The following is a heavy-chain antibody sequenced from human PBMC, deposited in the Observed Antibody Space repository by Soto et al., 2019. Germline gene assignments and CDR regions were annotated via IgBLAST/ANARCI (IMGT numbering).Heavy chain of an antibody. J-gene: IGHJ4*02. V-gene: IGHV3-9*01. D-gene: IGHD2-15*01. CDR2: ISWNSGSI. CDR3: AKDIRGGTGVVVVAATIFDY. Sequence: EVQLVESGGGLVQPGRSLRLSCAASGFTFDDYAMHWVRQAPGKGLEWVSGISWNSGSIGYADSVKGRFTISRDNAKNSLYLQMNSLRAEDTALYYCAKDIRGGTGVVVVAATIFDYWGQGTLVTVSS. CDR1: GFTFDDYA.